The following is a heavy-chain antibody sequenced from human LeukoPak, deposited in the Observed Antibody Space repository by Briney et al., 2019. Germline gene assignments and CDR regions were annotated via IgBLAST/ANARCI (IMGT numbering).Heavy chain of an antibody. CDR1: GYTFTSYG. J-gene: IGHJ6*03. CDR3: ARALYGSGSYLFSTGLYYYYMDV. V-gene: IGHV1-18*01. D-gene: IGHD3-10*01. CDR2: ISAYNGNT. Sequence: ASVKVSCKASGYTFTSYGISWVRQAPGQGLEWMGWISAYNGNTNYAQKLQGRGTMTTDTSTSTAYMELRSLRSDDTAVYYCARALYGSGSYLFSTGLYYYYMDVWGKGTTVTVSS.